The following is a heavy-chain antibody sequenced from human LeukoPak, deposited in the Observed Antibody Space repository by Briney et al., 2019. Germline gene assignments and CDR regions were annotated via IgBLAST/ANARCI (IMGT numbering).Heavy chain of an antibody. V-gene: IGHV3-30*18. J-gene: IGHJ4*02. CDR2: ISYDGSNK. CDR3: AKDEPRVAGTIY. D-gene: IGHD6-19*01. CDR1: GFTFSSYG. Sequence: GRSLRLSCAASGFTFSSYGMHWVRQAPGKGLEWVAVISYDGSNKYYADSVKGRFTISRDNSKNTLYLQMNSLRAEDTAVYYCAKDEPRVAGTIYWGQGTLVTVSS.